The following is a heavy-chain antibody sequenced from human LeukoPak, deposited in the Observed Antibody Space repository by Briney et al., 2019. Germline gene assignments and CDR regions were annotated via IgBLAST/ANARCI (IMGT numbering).Heavy chain of an antibody. J-gene: IGHJ4*02. V-gene: IGHV3-23*01. CDR1: GFTFSSYA. CDR3: AREDIVVVPAAYYFDY. Sequence: GGSLRLSCAASGFTFSSYAMSWVRQASGKGLEWVSSISGSGGSTYYADSVKGRFTISRDNAKNTLYLQMNSLRAEDTAVYYCAREDIVVVPAAYYFDYWGQGTLVTVSS. D-gene: IGHD2-2*01. CDR2: ISGSGGST.